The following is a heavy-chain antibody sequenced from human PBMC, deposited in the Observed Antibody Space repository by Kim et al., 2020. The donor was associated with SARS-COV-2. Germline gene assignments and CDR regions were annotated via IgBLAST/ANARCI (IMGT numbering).Heavy chain of an antibody. CDR1: GYTFTSYY. V-gene: IGHV1-46*01. J-gene: IGHJ6*02. Sequence: ASVKVSCKASGYTFTSYYMHWVRQAPGQGLEWMGIINPSGCSTSYAQKFQGRVTMTRDTSTSTVYMELSSLRSEDTAVYYCARDGRGGSGWSYRGYYYGMDVWGQGTTVTVSS. CDR3: ARDGRGGSGWSYRGYYYGMDV. CDR2: INPSGCST. D-gene: IGHD6-19*01.